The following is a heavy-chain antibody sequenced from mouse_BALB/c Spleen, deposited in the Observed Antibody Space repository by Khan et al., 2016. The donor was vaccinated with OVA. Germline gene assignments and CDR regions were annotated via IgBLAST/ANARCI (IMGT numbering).Heavy chain of an antibody. CDR2: IKYSGST. V-gene: IGHV3-2*02. Sequence: EVQLQESGPGLVKPSQSLSLTCTVTGYAITSDYAWNWIRQFPGNKLEWMGYIKYSGSTSYNPYLKSRISITRDTSKNQFFLQLNSVTNEDTATYYCARSGTISTVVVTDFDFWGQGTTLTVSS. CDR1: GYAITSDYA. CDR3: ARSGTISTVVVTDFDF. D-gene: IGHD1-1*01. J-gene: IGHJ2*01.